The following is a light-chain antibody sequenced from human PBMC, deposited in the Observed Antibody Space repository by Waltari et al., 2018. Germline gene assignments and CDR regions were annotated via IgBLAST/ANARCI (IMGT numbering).Light chain of an antibody. J-gene: IGKJ4*01. CDR3: QQYYSYPLT. V-gene: IGKV1-16*02. CDR1: QDISNY. Sequence: DIQMTQSPSSLSASVGDSVTLTCRASQDISNYLAWFQPKPGKAPESLIYTASTLRGGVPSKFSGSGFGTDFSLSISNLQPEDAATYYCQQYYSYPLTFGGGTKVEIK. CDR2: TAS.